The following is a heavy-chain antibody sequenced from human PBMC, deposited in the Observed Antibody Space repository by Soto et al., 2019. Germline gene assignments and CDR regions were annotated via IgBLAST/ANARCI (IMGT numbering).Heavy chain of an antibody. J-gene: IGHJ4*02. D-gene: IGHD3-22*01. Sequence: QVQLVESGGGVVQPGRSLRLSCAASGFTFSSYAMHWVRQAPGKGLEWVAVISYDGSNKYYADSVKGRFTISIDNSKNTLYLQMNSLRAEDTAVYYCASRGRYDSSGYYNEYFDYWGQGTLVTVSS. CDR1: GFTFSSYA. CDR2: ISYDGSNK. V-gene: IGHV3-30-3*01. CDR3: ASRGRYDSSGYYNEYFDY.